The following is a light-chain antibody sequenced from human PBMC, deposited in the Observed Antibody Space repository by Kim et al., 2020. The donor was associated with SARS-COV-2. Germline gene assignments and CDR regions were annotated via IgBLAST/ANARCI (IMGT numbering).Light chain of an antibody. V-gene: IGLV1-44*01. CDR1: SSNIGSNT. CDR3: AAWDDSLNGPV. J-gene: IGLJ3*02. CDR2: SNN. Sequence: GESVTIPCSGSSSNIGSNTVNWYQQLPGTAPKLLIYSNNQRPSGVPGRFSGSKSGTSASLAISGLQSEDEADYYCAAWDDSLNGPVFGGGTQLTVL.